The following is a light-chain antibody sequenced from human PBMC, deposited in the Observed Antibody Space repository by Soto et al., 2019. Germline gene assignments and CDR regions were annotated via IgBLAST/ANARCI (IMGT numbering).Light chain of an antibody. CDR1: TGAVTSGHY. Sequence: QAVVTQEPSLTVSPGGTVTLTCGSSTGAVTSGHYPYWFQQKPGQAPKTLIYDTSNKHSWTPARFSGSLLGGKVALTLSGAQPEDEAEYYCLLSYSGARPYVFGTGTKVTVL. V-gene: IGLV7-46*01. CDR3: LLSYSGARPYV. J-gene: IGLJ1*01. CDR2: DTS.